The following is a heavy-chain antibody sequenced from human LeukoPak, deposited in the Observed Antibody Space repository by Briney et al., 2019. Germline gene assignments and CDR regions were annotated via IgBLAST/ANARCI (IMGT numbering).Heavy chain of an antibody. J-gene: IGHJ4*02. CDR3: ARFNGYDFWSGYYEYYFDY. CDR1: GYTFTSYG. Sequence: ASVKVSCKASGYTFTSYGFSWVRQAPGQGLEWMGWISAYNGNTNYAQNLQGRVTMTTDTSTSTAYMELRSLRSDDTAVYYCARFNGYDFWSGYYEYYFDYWGQGTLVTVSS. D-gene: IGHD3-3*01. CDR2: ISAYNGNT. V-gene: IGHV1-18*01.